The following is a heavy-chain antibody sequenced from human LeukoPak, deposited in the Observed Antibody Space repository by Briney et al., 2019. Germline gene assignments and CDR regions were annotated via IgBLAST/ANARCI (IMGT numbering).Heavy chain of an antibody. Sequence: VASVTVSFEASGYTFTGYYMHWVRQAPGQGLEGMGWINPNSGGTNYAQKFQGRVTMTRDTSISTAYMELSRLRSDDTAVYYCARVPVRAVTRASGTRYFDYWGQGTLVTVSS. D-gene: IGHD1-14*01. V-gene: IGHV1-2*02. CDR1: GYTFTGYY. CDR2: INPNSGGT. J-gene: IGHJ4*02. CDR3: ARVPVRAVTRASGTRYFDY.